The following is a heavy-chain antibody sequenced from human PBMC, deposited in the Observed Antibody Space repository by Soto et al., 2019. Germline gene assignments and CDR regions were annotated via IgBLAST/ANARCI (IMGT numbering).Heavy chain of an antibody. Sequence: HPGGSLRLSCAASGFTVSSNYMSWVRQAPGKGLEWVSVIYSGGSTYYADSVKGRFTISRDNSKNTLYLQMNSLRAEDTAVYYCARAVTYDSSGYNYYYYGMDVWGQGTTVTVSS. CDR1: GFTVSSNY. V-gene: IGHV3-53*01. J-gene: IGHJ6*02. CDR2: IYSGGST. D-gene: IGHD3-22*01. CDR3: ARAVTYDSSGYNYYYYGMDV.